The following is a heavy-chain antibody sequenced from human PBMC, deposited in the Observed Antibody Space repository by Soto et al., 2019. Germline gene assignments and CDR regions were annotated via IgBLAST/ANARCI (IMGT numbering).Heavy chain of an antibody. V-gene: IGHV1-69*13. CDR3: AGAAADRRVGYYYGMDV. CDR2: IIPIFGTA. D-gene: IGHD6-13*01. CDR1: GGTFSSYA. Sequence: GASVKVSCKASGGTFSSYAISWVRQAPGQGLEWTGGIIPIFGTANYAQKFQGRVTITADESTSTAYMELSSLRSEDTAVYYCAGAAADRRVGYYYGMDVWGQGTTVTVSS. J-gene: IGHJ6*02.